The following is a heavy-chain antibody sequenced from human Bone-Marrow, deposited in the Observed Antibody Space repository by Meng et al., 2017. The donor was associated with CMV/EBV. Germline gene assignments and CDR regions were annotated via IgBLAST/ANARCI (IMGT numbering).Heavy chain of an antibody. CDR3: AKDLSNPGPTHYYYYGMDV. CDR2: IRYDGSNK. V-gene: IGHV3-30*02. D-gene: IGHD2/OR15-2a*01. Sequence: GGSLRLSCAASGFTFSSYGMHWVRQAPGKGLEWVAFIRYDGSNKYYADSVKGRFTISRDNSKNTLYLQMNSLRAEDTAVYYCAKDLSNPGPTHYYYYGMDVWGQGTTVTVSS. J-gene: IGHJ6*02. CDR1: GFTFSSYG.